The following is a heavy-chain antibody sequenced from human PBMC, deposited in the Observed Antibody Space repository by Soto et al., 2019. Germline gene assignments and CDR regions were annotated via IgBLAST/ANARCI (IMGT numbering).Heavy chain of an antibody. D-gene: IGHD1-26*01. Sequence: GGSLRLSCAASGFTFSDSAMHWVRQASGKGLEWVGRIRSQANSYATVYAASVKGRFTISRDDSKNTAYLQMNSLKTEDKAVYYCARLRSEREPKFEHWGQGTLVTVS. CDR2: IRSQANSYAT. J-gene: IGHJ4*02. CDR1: GFTFSDSA. CDR3: ARLRSEREPKFEH. V-gene: IGHV3-73*01.